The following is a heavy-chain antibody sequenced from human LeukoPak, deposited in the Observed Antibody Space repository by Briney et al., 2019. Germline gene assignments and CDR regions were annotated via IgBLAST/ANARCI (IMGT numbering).Heavy chain of an antibody. Sequence: GRSLRLSCAASGFTFSSSGMHWVRQAPGKGLEWVALIWYDGSNKYYADSVKGRFTISRDNSKNTLYLQMNSLRAEDTAIYYCARDPGGSGYSFDSWGRGTLVTVSS. J-gene: IGHJ4*02. V-gene: IGHV3-33*01. CDR1: GFTFSSSG. CDR2: IWYDGSNK. CDR3: ARDPGGSGYSFDS. D-gene: IGHD6-19*01.